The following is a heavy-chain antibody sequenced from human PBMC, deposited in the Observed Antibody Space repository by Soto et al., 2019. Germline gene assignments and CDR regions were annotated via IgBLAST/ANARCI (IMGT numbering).Heavy chain of an antibody. Sequence: SETLSLTCAVYGGSFSGYYWSWIRQPPGKGLEWIGEINHSGSTNYNPSLKSRVTISVDTSKNQFSLKLSSVTAADTAVYYCARGPRGQQLGLGGLSGWFDPWGQGTLVTVSS. V-gene: IGHV4-34*01. CDR2: INHSGST. D-gene: IGHD6-13*01. J-gene: IGHJ5*02. CDR3: ARGPRGQQLGLGGLSGWFDP. CDR1: GGSFSGYY.